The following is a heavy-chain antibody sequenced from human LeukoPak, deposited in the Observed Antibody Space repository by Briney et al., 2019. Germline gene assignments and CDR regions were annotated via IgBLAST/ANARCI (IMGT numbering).Heavy chain of an antibody. D-gene: IGHD3-22*01. J-gene: IGHJ4*02. Sequence: GGSLRLSCTTSGFTFSNYGMHWIRQAPGKGLEWVSFIRSDESDKYYSDSVKGRFTISRDNSKNTLYLQMNSLRAEDTAVYYCANDGDSSGYYLPFDYWGQGTLVTVSS. CDR2: IRSDESDK. CDR1: GFTFSNYG. V-gene: IGHV3-30*02. CDR3: ANDGDSSGYYLPFDY.